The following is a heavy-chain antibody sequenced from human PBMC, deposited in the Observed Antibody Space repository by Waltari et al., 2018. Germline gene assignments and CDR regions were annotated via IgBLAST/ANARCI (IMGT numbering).Heavy chain of an antibody. CDR1: GGTFSSYA. CDR3: ARGLGSSRVTYYYYGMDV. V-gene: IGHV1-69*12. Sequence: QVQLVQSGAEVKKPGSSVKVSCKASGGTFSSYAISWVRQAPGQGLEWMGGIIPIFGTANYAQKCQGRVTITADESTSTAYMELSSLRSEDTAVYYCARGLGSSRVTYYYYGMDVWGQGTTVTVSS. D-gene: IGHD6-13*01. J-gene: IGHJ6*02. CDR2: IIPIFGTA.